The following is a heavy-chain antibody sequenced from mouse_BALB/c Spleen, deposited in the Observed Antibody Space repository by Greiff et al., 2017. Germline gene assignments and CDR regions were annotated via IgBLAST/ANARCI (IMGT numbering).Heavy chain of an antibody. D-gene: IGHD2-10*02. J-gene: IGHJ3*01. V-gene: IGHV2-9*02. CDR2: IWAGGST. CDR1: GFSLTSYG. Sequence: VKLMESGPGLVAPSQSLSITCTVSGFSLTSYGVHWVRQPPGKGLEWLGVIWAGGSTNYNSALMSRLSISKDNSKSQVFFKMNSLQANDTAIYYCARGEYVAYWGQGTLVTVSA. CDR3: ARGEYVAY.